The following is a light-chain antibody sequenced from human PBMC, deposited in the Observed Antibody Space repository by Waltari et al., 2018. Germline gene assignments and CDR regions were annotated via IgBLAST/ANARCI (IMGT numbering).Light chain of an antibody. CDR3: QQSASSRLLT. CDR1: QSISTN. J-gene: IGKJ4*01. V-gene: IGKV1-39*01. CDR2: AAS. Sequence: DIQMTQSPSSLSASVRDRVTITCRASQSISTNVNGVQQKPGKAPKLLIYAASSLQSGVPSRFSGSGYGTDFTLTISSLQPEDFATYYCQQSASSRLLTFAGGTKVEIK.